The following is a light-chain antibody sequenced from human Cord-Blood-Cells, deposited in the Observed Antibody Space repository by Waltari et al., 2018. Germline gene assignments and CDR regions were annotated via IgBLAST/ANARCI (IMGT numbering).Light chain of an antibody. J-gene: IGKJ4*01. CDR1: QGISSY. V-gene: IGKV1-8*01. CDR2: AAS. Sequence: AIRMTQSPSSFSASTGGRVTITCRASQGISSYLAWYQQKPGKAPKLLIYAASTLQSGVPSRFSGSGSGTDVTLTISCLQSEDFATYYCQQYYSYPLTFGGGTKVEIK. CDR3: QQYYSYPLT.